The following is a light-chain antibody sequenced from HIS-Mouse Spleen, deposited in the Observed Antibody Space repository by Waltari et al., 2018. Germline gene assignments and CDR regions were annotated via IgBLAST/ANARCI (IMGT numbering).Light chain of an antibody. Sequence: SYELTQPPSVSVSPGQTASITCSGAILGDKYACWYQQKPGQPPVLVIYQDRKRPTGLPARIAGSNSGNTATLSVRGTQARDEADYDCKAWDSSTVVVGGGTKLTVL. V-gene: IGLV3-1*01. J-gene: IGLJ2*01. CDR3: KAWDSSTVV. CDR2: QDR. CDR1: ILGDKY.